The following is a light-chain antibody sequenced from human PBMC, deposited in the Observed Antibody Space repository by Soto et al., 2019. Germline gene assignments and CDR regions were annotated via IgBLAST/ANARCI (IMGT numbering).Light chain of an antibody. CDR3: QQSFNAPT. CDR2: AAS. CDR1: QSIDNF. V-gene: IGKV1-39*01. Sequence: DIQMTQSPSSLSASVGDTVTITCRASQSIDNFLNWYQQKPGKAPKLLIFAASSPHGGVPSRFSGSGSGADFTLTISSLQPEDFATYSCQQSFNAPTFGQGTKVEIK. J-gene: IGKJ1*01.